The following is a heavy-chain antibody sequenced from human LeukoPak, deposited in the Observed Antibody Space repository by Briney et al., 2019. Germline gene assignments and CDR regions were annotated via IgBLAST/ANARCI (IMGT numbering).Heavy chain of an antibody. CDR3: ARDWGVRRDNWFDP. CDR1: GYTFTSYG. V-gene: IGHV1-18*01. J-gene: IGHJ5*02. Sequence: GASVKVSCKASGYTFTSYGISWVRQAPGQGLEWMGWISAYNGNTNYAQKPQGRVTMTTDTSTSTAYMELRSLRSDDTAVYYCARDWGVRRDNWFDPWGQGTLVTVSS. CDR2: ISAYNGNT. D-gene: IGHD3-16*01.